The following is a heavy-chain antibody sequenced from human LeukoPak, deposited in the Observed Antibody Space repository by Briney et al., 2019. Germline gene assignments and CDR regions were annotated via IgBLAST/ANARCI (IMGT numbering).Heavy chain of an antibody. J-gene: IGHJ3*02. CDR3: ARVLLPAASGVFDM. Sequence: SETLSLTCTVSGGSISNHYWSWIRQPAGKGLEWIGRIYSSGSTTYNPSLKSRISMSVDTSKNQFSLNLRSVTAADTAVYYCARVLLPAASGVFDMWGQGTMVTVSS. CDR1: GGSISNHY. V-gene: IGHV4-4*07. D-gene: IGHD2-2*01. CDR2: IYSSGST.